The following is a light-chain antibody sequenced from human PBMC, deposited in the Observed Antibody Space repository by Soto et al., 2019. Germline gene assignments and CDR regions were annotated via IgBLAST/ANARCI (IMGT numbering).Light chain of an antibody. CDR3: QQYDNVPLT. V-gene: IGKV1-33*01. J-gene: IGKJ4*01. CDR2: HAS. CDR1: QDITNY. Sequence: DIQMTQSPSSLSASAGDRVSISCQASQDITNYLNWYQQKPGRAPKLLIYHASNLETGVPSRFSGNKSGTNFNLTISSLQPEDVATYYCQQYDNVPLTFGGGTKVEIK.